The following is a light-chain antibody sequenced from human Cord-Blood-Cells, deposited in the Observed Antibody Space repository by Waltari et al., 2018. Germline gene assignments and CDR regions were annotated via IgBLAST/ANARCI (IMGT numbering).Light chain of an antibody. CDR3: CSYAGSYTVV. V-gene: IGLV2-11*01. J-gene: IGLJ2*01. CDR2: DVS. CDR1: SSDVGGYNY. Sequence: QSALTQPRSVSRSPGQSVPIPCNGTSSDVGGYNYVSWYQQHPGNAPKLMIYDVSQRPSGVPDRFSGSKSGNTASLTISGLQAEDEADYYCCSYAGSYTVVFGGGTKLTVL.